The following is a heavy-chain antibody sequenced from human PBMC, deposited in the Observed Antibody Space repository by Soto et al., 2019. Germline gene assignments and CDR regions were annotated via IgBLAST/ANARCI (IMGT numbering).Heavy chain of an antibody. CDR1: GGTFSSYA. Sequence: GASVKVSCKASGGTFSSYAISWVRQAPGQGLEWMGGIIPIFGTANYAQKFQGRVTITADKSTSTAYMELSSLRSEDTAVYYCASSGGLYDSCGDYSQGPFDIWGQGTMVTVSS. CDR3: ASSGGLYDSCGDYSQGPFDI. J-gene: IGHJ3*02. CDR2: IIPIFGTA. V-gene: IGHV1-69*06. D-gene: IGHD3-22*01.